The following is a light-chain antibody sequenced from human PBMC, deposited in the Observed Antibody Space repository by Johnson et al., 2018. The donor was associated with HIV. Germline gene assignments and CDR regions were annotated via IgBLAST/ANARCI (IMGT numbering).Light chain of an antibody. CDR3: GTWDSSLSAYV. J-gene: IGLJ1*01. Sequence: QPVLTQPPSVSAAPGQKVTISCSGSSSNIGNNYVSWYQQLPGTAPKLLIYENDRRPSGIPDRFSASKSGTSATMAITGLQTGDEADYYCGTWDSSLSAYVFGTGTQVTV. CDR1: SSNIGNNY. CDR2: END. V-gene: IGLV1-51*01.